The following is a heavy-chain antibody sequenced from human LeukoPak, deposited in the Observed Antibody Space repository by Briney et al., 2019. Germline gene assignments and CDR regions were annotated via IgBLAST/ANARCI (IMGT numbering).Heavy chain of an antibody. Sequence: SETLSLTCAVYGGSFSGYYWSWIRQPPGKGLEWIGEINHSGSTNYNPSLKSRVTISVDTSKNQFSLKLSSVTAADTAVYYCARGPPNDYWGQGTLVTVSS. CDR2: INHSGST. CDR3: ARGPPNDY. V-gene: IGHV4-34*01. CDR1: GGSFSGYY. J-gene: IGHJ4*02.